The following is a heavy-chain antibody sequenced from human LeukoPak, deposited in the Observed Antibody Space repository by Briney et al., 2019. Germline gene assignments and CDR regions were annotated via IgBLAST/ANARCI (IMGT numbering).Heavy chain of an antibody. CDR2: INHSGST. J-gene: IGHJ4*02. CDR3: ASRLGGPFDY. Sequence: SETLSLTCAVYGGSFSGYYWSWIRQPPGKGLEWIGEINHSGSTNYNPSLKSRVAISVDTSKNQFSLKLSSVTAADTAVYYCASRLGGPFDYWGQGTLVTVSS. D-gene: IGHD2-15*01. CDR1: GGSFSGYY. V-gene: IGHV4-34*01.